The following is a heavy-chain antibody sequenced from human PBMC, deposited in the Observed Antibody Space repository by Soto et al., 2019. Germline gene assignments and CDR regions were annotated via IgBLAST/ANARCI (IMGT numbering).Heavy chain of an antibody. J-gene: IGHJ5*02. CDR3: ARALGVIRFDP. D-gene: IGHD3-10*01. V-gene: IGHV4-34*01. CDR1: GGSISSYY. Sequence: SETLSLTCTVSGGSISSYYWSWIRQPPGQGLEWIGEINHSGSTNYNPSLKSRVTISVDTSKNQFSLKLSSVTAADTAVYYCARALGVIRFDPGGGGTLFT. CDR2: INHSGST.